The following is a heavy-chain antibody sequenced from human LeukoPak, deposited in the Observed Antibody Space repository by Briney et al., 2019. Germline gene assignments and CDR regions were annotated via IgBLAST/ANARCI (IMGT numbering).Heavy chain of an antibody. CDR3: ATAPILRGEGGEHYKYGMDV. Sequence: PSGTLSLTCGVSVGSISSGNWWSWVRQSPGKGLEWIGKIYHNGNPNYKPSLKSRVTISADTFKNHFSLKLTSVTAADTAVYYCATAPILRGEGGEHYKYGMDVWGQGTTVIVSS. CDR1: VGSISSGNW. J-gene: IGHJ6*02. V-gene: IGHV4-4*02. D-gene: IGHD2-2*02. CDR2: IYHNGNP.